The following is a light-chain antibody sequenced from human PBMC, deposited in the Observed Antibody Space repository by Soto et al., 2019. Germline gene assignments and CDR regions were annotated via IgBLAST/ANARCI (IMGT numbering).Light chain of an antibody. CDR2: WAS. V-gene: IGKV4-1*01. CDR1: QSVLYSSNNKNY. Sequence: DIVMTQSPDSLAVSLGERATINCKSSQSVLYSSNNKNYFAWYQQKPGQPPKLLIYWASTRESGVPDRLSGSGSGTDFTLTISSLQAEDVAVYYCQQYYRPWTFGQGNKVEIK. J-gene: IGKJ1*01. CDR3: QQYYRPWT.